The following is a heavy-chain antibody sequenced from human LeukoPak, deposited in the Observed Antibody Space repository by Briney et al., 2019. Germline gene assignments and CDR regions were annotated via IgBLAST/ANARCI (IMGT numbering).Heavy chain of an antibody. CDR2: ISSSSSTI. J-gene: IGHJ5*02. CDR3: ARDRTYYDFWSGYYT. D-gene: IGHD3-3*01. V-gene: IGHV3-48*01. CDR1: GFTFSSYW. Sequence: GGSLRLSCAASGFTFSSYWMSWVRQAPGKGLEWVSYISSSSSTIYYADSVKGRFTISRDNAKNSLYLQMNSLRAEDTAVYYCARDRTYYDFWSGYYTWGQGTLVTVSS.